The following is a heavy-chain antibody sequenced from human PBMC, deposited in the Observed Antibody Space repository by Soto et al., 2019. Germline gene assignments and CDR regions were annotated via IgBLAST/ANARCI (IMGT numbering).Heavy chain of an antibody. Sequence: QVQLVQSGAEVKKPGSSVNVSCKASGGTFSSYAISWVRQAPGQGLEWMGGIIPIFGTANYAQKFQGRVTITADESTSTPYMELSSRRSEDTAVYYWARPPPRGNWTYDLKYWGRGTLVTVSS. CDR2: IIPIFGTA. CDR1: GGTFSSYA. CDR3: ARPPPRGNWTYDLKY. J-gene: IGHJ4*02. D-gene: IGHD1-7*01. V-gene: IGHV1-69*01.